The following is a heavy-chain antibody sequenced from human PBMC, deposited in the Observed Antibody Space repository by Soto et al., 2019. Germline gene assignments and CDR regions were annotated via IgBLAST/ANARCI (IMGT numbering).Heavy chain of an antibody. V-gene: IGHV1-8*03. CDR1: GYTFTRYY. J-gene: IGHJ4*02. Sequence: ASLYVSCKASGYTFTRYYINWVRQATGQGLELMGWMNPNSGNTGYAHKFQGRVTITRNNSISTACMELSSLRSEDTAVYYFALRIPYCSSANCYIFEYWGEGTLDSVSS. CDR2: MNPNSGNT. CDR3: ALRIPYCSSANCYIFEY. D-gene: IGHD2-2*02.